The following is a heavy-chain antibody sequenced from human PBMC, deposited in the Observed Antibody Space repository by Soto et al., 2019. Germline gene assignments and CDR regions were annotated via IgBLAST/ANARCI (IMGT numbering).Heavy chain of an antibody. J-gene: IGHJ4*02. CDR1: GYSFTSYW. Sequence: EVQLVQSGAEVKKPGESLKISCKGSGYSFTSYWIGWVRQMPGKGLEWMGIIYPGDSDTRYSPSFQGQVTISADKSISTAYLQWSSLKASDTAMYYCARRKKRWLQFELDLYFDYWGQGTLVTVSS. V-gene: IGHV5-51*01. D-gene: IGHD5-12*01. CDR3: ARRKKRWLQFELDLYFDY. CDR2: IYPGDSDT.